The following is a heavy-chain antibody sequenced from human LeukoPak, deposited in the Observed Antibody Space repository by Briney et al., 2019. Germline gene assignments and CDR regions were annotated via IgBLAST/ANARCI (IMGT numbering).Heavy chain of an antibody. CDR2: ISSSGSTI. J-gene: IGHJ5*02. D-gene: IGHD2-15*01. CDR3: ARDRVVVAATPLYNWFDP. CDR1: GFTFSSYE. V-gene: IGHV3-48*03. Sequence: GGSLRLSCAASGFTFSSYEMNWVCQAPGKGLEWVSYISSSGSTIYYADSVKGRFTISRDNAKNSLYLQMNSLRAEDTALYYCARDRVVVAATPLYNWFDPWGQGTLVTVSS.